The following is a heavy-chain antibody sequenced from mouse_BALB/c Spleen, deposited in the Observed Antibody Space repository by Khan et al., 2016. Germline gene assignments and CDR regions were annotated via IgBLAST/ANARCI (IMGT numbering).Heavy chain of an antibody. CDR2: IYPYNDDT. V-gene: IGHV1S136*01. CDR1: GYTFTSYV. CDR3: ARYVLYYFDY. Sequence: EVQLQESGPDLVKPGASVKMSCKASGYTFTSYVMHWVKQKPGQGLEWIGYIYPYNDDTKYNEKFKGKATLTSDKSSSTAYMDLSSLTSEDSAVYYCARYVLYYFDYWGQGTTLTVSS. J-gene: IGHJ2*01.